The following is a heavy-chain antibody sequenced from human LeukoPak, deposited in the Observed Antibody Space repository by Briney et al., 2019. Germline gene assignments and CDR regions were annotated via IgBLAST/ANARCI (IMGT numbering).Heavy chain of an antibody. Sequence: SGTLSLTCAVSGGSISSSNWWSGVRQRPGQGLEGIGEIYHSGSTNYNPSLKSRVTISVDKSKNQFSLKLSSVTAADTAVYYCARDQGSGDANFDYWGQGTLVTVSS. J-gene: IGHJ4*02. V-gene: IGHV4-4*02. CDR3: ARDQGSGDANFDY. D-gene: IGHD4-17*01. CDR1: GGSISSSNW. CDR2: IYHSGST.